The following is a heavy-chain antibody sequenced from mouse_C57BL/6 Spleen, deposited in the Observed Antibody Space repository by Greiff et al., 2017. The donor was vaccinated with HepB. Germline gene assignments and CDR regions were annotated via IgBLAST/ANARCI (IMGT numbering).Heavy chain of an antibody. D-gene: IGHD1-1*01. CDR2: FHPYNDDT. CDR3: AIITTVVAPYSYFDV. V-gene: IGHV1-47*01. CDR1: GYTFTTYP. Sequence: QVQLQQSGAELVKPGASVKMSCKASGYTFTTYPIEWMKQNHGKSLEWIGNFHPYNDDTKYNEKFKGKATLTVEKSSSTVYLELSRLTSDDSAVYYCAIITTVVAPYSYFDVWGTGTTVTVSS. J-gene: IGHJ1*03.